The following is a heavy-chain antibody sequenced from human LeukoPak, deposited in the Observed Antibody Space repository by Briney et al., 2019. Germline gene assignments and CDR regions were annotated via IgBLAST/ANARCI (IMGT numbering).Heavy chain of an antibody. V-gene: IGHV3-21*01. CDR3: ARDSYDSSGYPFDY. CDR2: ISSSSSYI. CDR1: GFTFSSYS. D-gene: IGHD3-22*01. Sequence: PGGSLRLSCAASGFTFSSYSMNWVRQAPGKGLEWVSSISSSSSYIYYADSVNGRFTISRDNAKNSLYLQMNSLRAEDTAVYYCARDSYDSSGYPFDYWGQGTLVTVSS. J-gene: IGHJ4*02.